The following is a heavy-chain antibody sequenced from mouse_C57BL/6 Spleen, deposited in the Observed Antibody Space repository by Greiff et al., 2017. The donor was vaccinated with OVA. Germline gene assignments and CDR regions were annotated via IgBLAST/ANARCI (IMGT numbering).Heavy chain of an antibody. CDR3: ARVLYDGYYYYAMDY. CDR2: IYPRSGNT. Sequence: QVQLQQSGAELARPGASVKLSCKASGYTFTSYGISWVQQRTGQGLEWIGEIYPRSGNTYYTETFKGKATLTADKSSSTAYMELRSLTSEDSAVYFCARVLYDGYYYYAMDYWGQGTSVTVSS. CDR1: GYTFTSYG. D-gene: IGHD2-3*01. J-gene: IGHJ4*01. V-gene: IGHV1-81*01.